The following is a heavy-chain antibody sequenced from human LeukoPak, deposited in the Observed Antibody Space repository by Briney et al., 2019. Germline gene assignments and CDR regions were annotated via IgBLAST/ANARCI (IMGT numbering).Heavy chain of an antibody. CDR2: IKSKTDGGTT. V-gene: IGHV3-15*01. CDR1: GFTFSDAW. J-gene: IGHJ4*02. CDR3: LVTVSRRS. Sequence: PGGSLRLSCAASGFTFSDAWMSWVRQAPGKGLEWVGRIKSKTDGGTTDYAAPVKGGFTISRDDSKNTLYLQMNSLETEETAVYYCLVTVSRRSGGQGTLVPVS. D-gene: IGHD4-17*01.